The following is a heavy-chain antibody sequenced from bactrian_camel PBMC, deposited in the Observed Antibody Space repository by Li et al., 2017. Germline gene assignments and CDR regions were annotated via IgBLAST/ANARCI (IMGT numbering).Heavy chain of an antibody. CDR1: GFTFSSLP. V-gene: IGHV3S40*01. D-gene: IGHD7*01. CDR3: AAHVLPF. J-gene: IGHJ4*01. CDR2: IGSGGTST. Sequence: VQLVESGGGLVQPGGSLRLSCAASGFTFSSLPMTYVRQAPGKGLEWVSTIGSGGTSTYYADSVKGRFAISRDNVKNTVDLQMNSLKPEDTAMYYCAAHVLPFWGQGTQVTVS.